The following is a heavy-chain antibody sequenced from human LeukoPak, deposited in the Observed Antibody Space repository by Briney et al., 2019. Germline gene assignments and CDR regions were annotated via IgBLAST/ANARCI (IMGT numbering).Heavy chain of an antibody. CDR2: IWSDGTNK. D-gene: IGHD4-11*01. CDR3: AKDAQRGFDYRNSLEY. V-gene: IGHV3-33*06. J-gene: IGHJ4*02. Sequence: PGGSLTLSCAASGFTFSHYGMHWVRQAPGKGLEWVAVIWSDGTNKYYADSVKGRFTIYRDDSQNRVFLQMNSLRAEDTALYYCAKDAQRGFDYRNSLEYWGQGALVSVSS. CDR1: GFTFSHYG.